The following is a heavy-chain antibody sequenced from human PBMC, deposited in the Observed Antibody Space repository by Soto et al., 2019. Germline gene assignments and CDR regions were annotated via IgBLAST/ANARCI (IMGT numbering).Heavy chain of an antibody. D-gene: IGHD2-8*01. CDR1: GFPFSDAY. V-gene: IGHV3-15*01. Sequence: VGSLRLSCAVSGFPFSDAYMTWVRQAPGKGLEWLGRIRTKTDGGTADYAAHVKDRFIVSRDDSKETLYLQMNSLRTEDTAVYFCNTGRCTNGVCDDYWGHGTLVTVSS. CDR2: IRTKTDGGTA. CDR3: NTGRCTNGVCDDY. J-gene: IGHJ4*01.